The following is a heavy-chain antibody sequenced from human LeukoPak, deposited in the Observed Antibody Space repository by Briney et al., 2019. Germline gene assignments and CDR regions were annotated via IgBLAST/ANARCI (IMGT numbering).Heavy chain of an antibody. D-gene: IGHD1-26*01. J-gene: IGHJ3*02. CDR1: GYTLTELS. CDR2: FDPEDGET. CDR3: ATENIGSYYAFDI. V-gene: IGHV1-24*01. Sequence: ASVKVSCKVSGYTLTELSMHWGRKAPGKGLEWMGGFDPEDGETIYAQKFQGRVTMTEDTSTDTAYRELSSLRSEDTAVYYCATENIGSYYAFDIWGQGKMVTVSS.